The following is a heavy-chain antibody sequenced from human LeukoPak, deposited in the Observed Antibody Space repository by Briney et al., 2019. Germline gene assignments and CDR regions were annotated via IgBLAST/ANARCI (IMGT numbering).Heavy chain of an antibody. Sequence: GRSLRLSCAASGFTFSSYGMHWVRQAPGKGLEWVAVISYDGSNKYYADSVKGRFTISRDNSKNTLYLQMNSLRAEDTAVYYCAKWPPGAYCSSTSCYDYYYMDVWGKGTTVNVSS. CDR3: AKWPPGAYCSSTSCYDYYYMDV. D-gene: IGHD2-2*01. CDR2: ISYDGSNK. J-gene: IGHJ6*03. V-gene: IGHV3-30*18. CDR1: GFTFSSYG.